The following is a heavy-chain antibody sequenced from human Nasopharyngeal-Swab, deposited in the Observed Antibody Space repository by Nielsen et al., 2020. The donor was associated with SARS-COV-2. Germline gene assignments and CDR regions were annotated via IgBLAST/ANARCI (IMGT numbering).Heavy chain of an antibody. D-gene: IGHD6-13*01. CDR2: INSDGSST. CDR1: GFTFSSYW. V-gene: IGHV3-74*01. Sequence: GESLKISCAASGFTFSSYWMHRVRQAPGKGLVWVSRINSDGSSTSYADSVKGRFTISRDNAKNTLYLQMNSLRAEDTAVYYCARVAAAGTLYYYYYMDVWGKGTTVTVSS. J-gene: IGHJ6*03. CDR3: ARVAAAGTLYYYYYMDV.